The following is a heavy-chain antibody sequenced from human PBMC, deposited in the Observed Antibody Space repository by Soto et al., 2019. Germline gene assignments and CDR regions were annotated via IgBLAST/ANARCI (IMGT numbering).Heavy chain of an antibody. J-gene: IGHJ4*02. CDR2: TRNKANSYTT. D-gene: IGHD4-17*01. V-gene: IGHV3-72*01. Sequence: GGSLRLSCAASGFTFSAHYMDWVRQAPGKGLEWVGRTRNKANSYTTEYAASVKGRFTISRDDSKNSLYLQMNSLKTEDTAVYYCASLTTVTTPAGYWGQGTLVTVSS. CDR3: ASLTTVTTPAGY. CDR1: GFTFSAHY.